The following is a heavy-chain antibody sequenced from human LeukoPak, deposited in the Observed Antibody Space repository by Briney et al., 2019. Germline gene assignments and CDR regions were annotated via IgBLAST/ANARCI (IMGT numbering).Heavy chain of an antibody. D-gene: IGHD3-22*01. CDR3: ARLLYTMIDRHYPFDI. J-gene: IGHJ3*02. CDR1: GGSISSYY. Sequence: SETLSLTCTVSGGSISSYYWSWLRQPPGKGLEWIGYIYYSGSTNYNPSLKSRVTISVDTSKNQFSLKLSSVTAADTAVYYCARLLYTMIDRHYPFDIWGQGTMVTVSS. CDR2: IYYSGST. V-gene: IGHV4-59*12.